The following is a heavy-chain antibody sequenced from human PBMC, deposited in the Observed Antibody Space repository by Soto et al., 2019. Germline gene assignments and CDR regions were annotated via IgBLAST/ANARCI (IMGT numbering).Heavy chain of an antibody. J-gene: IGHJ4*02. D-gene: IGHD3-9*01. Sequence: GGSLRLSCAASGFTFDDYAMHWVRQAPGKGLEWVSGISWNSGSIGYADSVKGRFTISRDNAKNSLYLQMNSLRAEDTALYYCAKDIGYFDWLGAFDYWGQGTLVTVSS. CDR1: GFTFDDYA. CDR2: ISWNSGSI. V-gene: IGHV3-9*01. CDR3: AKDIGYFDWLGAFDY.